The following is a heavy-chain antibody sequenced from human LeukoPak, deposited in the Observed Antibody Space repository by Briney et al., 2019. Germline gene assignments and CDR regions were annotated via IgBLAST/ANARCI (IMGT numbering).Heavy chain of an antibody. V-gene: IGHV3-23*01. CDR2: ISGSGGST. CDR1: GLTFSSYA. J-gene: IGHJ4*02. Sequence: GGSLRLSCAASGLTFSSYAMSWVRQAPGKGLEWASTISGSGGSTYYADSVKGRFSISRDNSKNTLYLQMNSLRAEDTAVYYCAKERSSGWYVVDNWGQGTLVTVSS. CDR3: AKERSSGWYVVDN. D-gene: IGHD6-19*01.